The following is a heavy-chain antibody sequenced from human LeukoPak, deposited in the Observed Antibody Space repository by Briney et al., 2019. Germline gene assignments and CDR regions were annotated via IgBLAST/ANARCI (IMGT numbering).Heavy chain of an antibody. CDR1: GFSFSSYG. V-gene: IGHV3-23*01. D-gene: IGHD2-2*01. J-gene: IGHJ4*02. CDR3: AKAPEIGYCSTTSCHFDY. Sequence: GGSLRLSCAASGFSFSSYGLSWVRQAPGKGLEWVSAISGRGASTYYADSVKGRFNISRDNSKNTLYLQMHSLRAEDTAVYYCAKAPEIGYCSTTSCHFDYWGQGTLVTVSS. CDR2: ISGRGAST.